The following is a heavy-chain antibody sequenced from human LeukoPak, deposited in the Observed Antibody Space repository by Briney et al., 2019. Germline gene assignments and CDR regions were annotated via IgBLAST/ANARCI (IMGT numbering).Heavy chain of an antibody. CDR2: ISSSGSTI. CDR1: GFTFSDYY. V-gene: IGHV3-11*01. Sequence: GGSLRLSCAASGFTFSDYYMSWIRQAPGKGLEWVLYISSSGSTIYYADSVKGRFTISRDNAKNSLYLQMNSLRAEDTAVYYCARVLYYYDSSGYYLGYWGQGTLVTVSS. J-gene: IGHJ4*02. CDR3: ARVLYYYDSSGYYLGY. D-gene: IGHD3-22*01.